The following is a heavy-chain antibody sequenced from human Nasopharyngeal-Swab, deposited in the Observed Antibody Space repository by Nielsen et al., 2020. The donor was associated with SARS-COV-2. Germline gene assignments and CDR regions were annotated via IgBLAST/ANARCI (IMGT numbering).Heavy chain of an antibody. D-gene: IGHD2-15*01. CDR2: IYPGDSDT. J-gene: IGHJ6*02. CDR1: GYSFTSYW. V-gene: IGHV5-51*01. Sequence: GESLKISCKGSGYSFTSYWIGWARQMPGKGLEWMGIIYPGDSDTRYSPSFQGQVTISADKSISTAYLQWSSLKASDTAMYYCARQGREGCSGGSCYYYGMDVWGQGTTVTVSS. CDR3: ARQGREGCSGGSCYYYGMDV.